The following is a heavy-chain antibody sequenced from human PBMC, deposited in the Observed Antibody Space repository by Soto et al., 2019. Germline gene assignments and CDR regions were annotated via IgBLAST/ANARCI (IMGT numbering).Heavy chain of an antibody. J-gene: IGHJ4*02. Sequence: SETLSLTCTVSGGSMSEYFWSWIRQSPGKGLEWIGYIYYLGSTDYNPSLKSRVTISVDTSKRQFSLRLTSVSAADTAVYYCERDAYDGSGSPYPAYWGPGTQVTVSS. CDR3: ERDAYDGSGSPYPAY. CDR1: GGSMSEYF. V-gene: IGHV4-59*01. D-gene: IGHD3-10*01. CDR2: IYYLGST.